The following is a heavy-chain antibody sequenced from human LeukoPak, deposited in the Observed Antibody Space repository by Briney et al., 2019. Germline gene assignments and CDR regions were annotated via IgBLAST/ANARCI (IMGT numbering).Heavy chain of an antibody. CDR1: GGSISSYY. Sequence: PSETLSLTCTVSGGSISSYYWSWIRQPPGKGLEWIGYIYYSGSTNYNPSLKSRVTISVDTSKNQFSLKLSSVTAADTAEYYCARDLDRYFDLWGRGTLVTVSS. J-gene: IGHJ2*01. CDR3: ARDLDRYFDL. CDR2: IYYSGST. V-gene: IGHV4-59*01.